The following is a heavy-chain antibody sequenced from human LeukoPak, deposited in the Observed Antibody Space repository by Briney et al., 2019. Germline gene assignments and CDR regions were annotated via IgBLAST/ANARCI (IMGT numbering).Heavy chain of an antibody. Sequence: GGSLRLSCAASGFTFSSYAMHWVRQAPGKGLEWVAVISYDGSNKYYADSVKGRFTISRDNSKNTLYLQMNSLRAEDTAVYYCARSYSSSWPPFDYWGQGTLVTVSS. CDR3: ARSYSSSWPPFDY. CDR1: GFTFSSYA. J-gene: IGHJ4*02. V-gene: IGHV3-30-3*01. CDR2: ISYDGSNK. D-gene: IGHD6-13*01.